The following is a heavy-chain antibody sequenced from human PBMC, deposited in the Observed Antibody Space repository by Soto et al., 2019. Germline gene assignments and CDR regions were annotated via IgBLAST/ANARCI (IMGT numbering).Heavy chain of an antibody. CDR3: ARDPLLRFLEWTYAFDI. D-gene: IGHD3-3*01. Sequence: PGGSLRLSCAASGFTFSSYSMNWVRQAPGKGLEWVSYISSSSSTIYYADSVKGRFTISRDNAKNSLYLQMNSLRAEDTAVYHCARDPLLRFLEWTYAFDIWGQGTMVTVSS. CDR1: GFTFSSYS. J-gene: IGHJ3*02. CDR2: ISSSSSTI. V-gene: IGHV3-48*01.